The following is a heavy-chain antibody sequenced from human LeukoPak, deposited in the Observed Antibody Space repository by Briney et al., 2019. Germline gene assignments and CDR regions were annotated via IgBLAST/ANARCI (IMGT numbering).Heavy chain of an antibody. CDR3: ARGVIVVVVAATRYNWFDP. CDR1: GGSISSYY. CDR2: INHSGST. D-gene: IGHD2-15*01. J-gene: IGHJ5*02. V-gene: IGHV4-34*01. Sequence: SETLSLTCTVSGGSISSYYWSWIRQPPGKGLEWIGEINHSGSTNYDPSLKSRVTISVDTSKNQFSLKLSSVTAADTAVYYCARGVIVVVVAATRYNWFDPWGQGTLVTVSS.